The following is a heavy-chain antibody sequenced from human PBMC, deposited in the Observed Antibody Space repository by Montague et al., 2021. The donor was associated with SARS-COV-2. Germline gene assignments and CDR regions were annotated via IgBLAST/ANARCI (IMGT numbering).Heavy chain of an antibody. CDR2: IQQDGSKK. CDR1: GFTFSNYW. Sequence: SLRLSCAASGFTFSNYWMSWVRQAPGKGLEWVANIQQDGSKKYYVDSVKGRFTISRDNAKKSLYLQMNSLRAEDTAVYYCARDLSGSQYLYYFDYWGQGTLLSVSS. J-gene: IGHJ4*02. D-gene: IGHD3-3*01. V-gene: IGHV3-7*01. CDR3: ARDLSGSQYLYYFDY.